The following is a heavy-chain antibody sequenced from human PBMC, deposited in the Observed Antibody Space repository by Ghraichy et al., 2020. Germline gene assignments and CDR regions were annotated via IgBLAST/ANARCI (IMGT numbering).Heavy chain of an antibody. J-gene: IGHJ6*02. CDR1: GGSISTYY. CDR2: IYYNGST. D-gene: IGHD5-18*01. CDR3: ARDLGGYSYGLMGYYGMDV. V-gene: IGHV4-59*01. Sequence: SETLSLTCTVSGGSISTYYWSWIRQPPGKGLEWIGYIYYNGSTNYNPSLKSRVTISLDTSKKQFSLKLTSVNAADTAVYYCARDLGGYSYGLMGYYGMDVWGQGTTVTVSS.